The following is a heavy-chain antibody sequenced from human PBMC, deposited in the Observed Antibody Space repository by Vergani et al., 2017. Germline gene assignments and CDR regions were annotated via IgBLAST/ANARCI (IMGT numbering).Heavy chain of an antibody. D-gene: IGHD6-6*01. CDR3: ARDYSSSALFNWFDP. CDR2: INPNSGGT. CDR1: GYTFTDYY. Sequence: QVQLVQSGAEVKKPGASVKVSCKASGYTFTDYYMHWVRQAPGQGFEWMGRINPNSGGTNYAQKFQGRVTLTRDTSINTAYMELSRLRSDDTAVYYCARDYSSSALFNWFDPWGQGTLVTVSS. J-gene: IGHJ5*02. V-gene: IGHV1-2*06.